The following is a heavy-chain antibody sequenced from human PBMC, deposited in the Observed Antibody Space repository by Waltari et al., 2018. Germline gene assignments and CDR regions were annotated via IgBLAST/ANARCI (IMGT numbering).Heavy chain of an antibody. CDR3: AKDIGRQIHYYYYGMDV. Sequence: EVQLVESGGVVVQLGGSLRLSCAASGFTFDDYAMPWVRQAPGKGLEWVSLLSWDGGSTYYADCVKGRFTIARDNSKNSLYLQMNSLRAEDTALYYCAKDIGRQIHYYYYGMDVWGQGTTVTVSS. D-gene: IGHD5-18*01. CDR2: LSWDGGST. V-gene: IGHV3-43D*04. J-gene: IGHJ6*02. CDR1: GFTFDDYA.